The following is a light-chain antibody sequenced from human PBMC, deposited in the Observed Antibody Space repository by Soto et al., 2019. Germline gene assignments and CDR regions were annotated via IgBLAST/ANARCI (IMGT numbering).Light chain of an antibody. CDR3: QQRSTWPLT. J-gene: IGKJ4*01. V-gene: IGKV3-11*01. CDR1: QNVRNY. Sequence: EIVLTQSPATLSLSPGERATLSCRASQNVRNYLAWYQQKPGQAPRLLIYAASNRATGIPDRFSGSGSGTDFTLTISSLEPEDFAVYYCQQRSTWPLTFGGGTQVEIK. CDR2: AAS.